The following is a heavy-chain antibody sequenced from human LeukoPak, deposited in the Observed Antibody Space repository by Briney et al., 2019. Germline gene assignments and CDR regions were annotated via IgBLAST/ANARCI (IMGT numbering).Heavy chain of an antibody. D-gene: IGHD1-26*01. Sequence: GASVKVSCEASGYTFTDYYMHWVRQAPGQGLEWMGWINPNSGGTNYAQKFQGRVTMTRDTSISTAYMELSRLRSDDTAVYYCARGGSDDPWSIVGAMSAEYFQHWGQGTLVTVSS. CDR1: GYTFTDYY. V-gene: IGHV1-2*02. CDR2: INPNSGGT. J-gene: IGHJ1*01. CDR3: ARGGSDDPWSIVGAMSAEYFQH.